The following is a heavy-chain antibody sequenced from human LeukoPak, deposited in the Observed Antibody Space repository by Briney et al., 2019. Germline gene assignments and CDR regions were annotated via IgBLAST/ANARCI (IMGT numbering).Heavy chain of an antibody. CDR1: GFTFSSYS. D-gene: IGHD3-3*01. CDR2: ISSSSSTI. V-gene: IGHV3-48*01. CDR3: ARASYDSDFWSGYYTR. Sequence: GGSLRLSCAASGFTFSSYSMNWVRQAPGKGLEWVSYISSSSSTIYYEDSVKGRFTISRDNAKNSLYLQMNSLRAEDTAVYYCARASYDSDFWSGYYTRWGQGTLVTVSS. J-gene: IGHJ4*02.